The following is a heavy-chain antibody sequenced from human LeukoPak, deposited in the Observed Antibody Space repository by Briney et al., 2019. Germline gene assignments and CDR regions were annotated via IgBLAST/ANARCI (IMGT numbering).Heavy chain of an antibody. Sequence: PGGSLRLSCAASGFTFSSYEMNWVGQAPGQGLQWGSYISSIRSTIYYADSVKGRFTISRDNAKNSLYLQMNSLRAEDTAVYYCARELRYYGDYDEGLNAFDIWGQGTMVTVS. CDR1: GFTFSSYE. J-gene: IGHJ3*02. D-gene: IGHD4-17*01. V-gene: IGHV3-48*03. CDR3: ARELRYYGDYDEGLNAFDI. CDR2: ISSIRSTI.